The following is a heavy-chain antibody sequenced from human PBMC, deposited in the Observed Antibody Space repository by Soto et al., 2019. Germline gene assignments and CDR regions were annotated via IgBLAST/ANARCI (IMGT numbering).Heavy chain of an antibody. J-gene: IGHJ4*02. D-gene: IGHD6-19*01. CDR3: ARDVKYSSGWLYFDY. CDR1: GFTFSSYG. Sequence: PGGSLRLSCAASGFTFSSYGMHWVRQAPGKGLEWVAVIWYDGSNKYYADSVKGRFTISRDNSKNTLYLQMNSLRAEDTAVYYCARDVKYSSGWLYFDYWGQGTLVTVSS. V-gene: IGHV3-33*01. CDR2: IWYDGSNK.